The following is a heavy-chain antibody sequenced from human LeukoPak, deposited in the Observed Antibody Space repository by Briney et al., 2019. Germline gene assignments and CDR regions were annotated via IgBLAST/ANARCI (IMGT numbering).Heavy chain of an antibody. CDR2: ISGSGGST. V-gene: IGHV3-23*01. J-gene: IGHJ6*03. D-gene: IGHD2/OR15-2a*01. Sequence: SGGSLRLSCAASGFTFSSYAMSWVRQAPGKGLEWVSAISGSGGSTYYADSVKGRFTISRDNSKNTLYLQMNSLRAEDTAVYYCAKGLNSWSRDYYMDVWGKGTTVTVSS. CDR1: GFTFSSYA. CDR3: AKGLNSWSRDYYMDV.